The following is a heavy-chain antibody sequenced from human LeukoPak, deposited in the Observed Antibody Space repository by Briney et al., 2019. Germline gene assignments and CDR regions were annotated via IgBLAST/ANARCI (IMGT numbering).Heavy chain of an antibody. CDR2: INAGNGNT. CDR1: GYTFTSYA. CDR3: SRDGGFWSAYPLDY. J-gene: IGHJ4*02. V-gene: IGHV1-3*01. D-gene: IGHD3-3*01. Sequence: GASVKVSCKASGYTFTSYAMHWVRQAPGQRLEWMGWINAGNGNTKYSQKFQGRVTITRDTSASTAYMELSSLRSEDTAVYYCSRDGGFWSAYPLDYWGQGTLVTVSA.